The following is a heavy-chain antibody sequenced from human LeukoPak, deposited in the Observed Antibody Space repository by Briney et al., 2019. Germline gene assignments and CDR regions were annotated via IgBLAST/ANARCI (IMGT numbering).Heavy chain of an antibody. D-gene: IGHD3-10*01. CDR2: INSDGSTT. Sequence: PGGSLRLSCAASGFTFSSYWMHWVRQAPGKGLVWVSRINSDGSTTTYADSVKGRFTISRDNAKNTLYLQMNSLRDEDTAVYYCARDLSGRYAFDIWGQGTMVTVSS. CDR3: ARDLSGRYAFDI. J-gene: IGHJ3*02. CDR1: GFTFSSYW. V-gene: IGHV3-74*01.